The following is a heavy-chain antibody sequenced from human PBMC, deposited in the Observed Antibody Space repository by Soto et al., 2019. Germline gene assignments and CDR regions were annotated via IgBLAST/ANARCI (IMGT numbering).Heavy chain of an antibody. J-gene: IGHJ4*02. V-gene: IGHV4-30-4*01. Sequence: QVQLQESGPGLVKPSQTLSLTCTVSGDSFSSADYKWSWIRQPPGKGLEWIGYIYYSGYTYNNPSLKIRLTMSVATSKNLFFLTLSSLTAADTAFFYCAISIDYVAFLYWGQGTLVTVS. D-gene: IGHD3-3*02. CDR2: IYYSGYT. CDR1: GDSFSSADYK. CDR3: AISIDYVAFLY.